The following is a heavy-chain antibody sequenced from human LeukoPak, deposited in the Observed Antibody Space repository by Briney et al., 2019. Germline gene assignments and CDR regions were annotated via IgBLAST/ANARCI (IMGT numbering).Heavy chain of an antibody. J-gene: IGHJ6*04. Sequence: PSETLSLTCTVSGGSISSGDYYWSWIRQPPGKGLEWIVYIYYSGSTYYNPSLKSRVTISVDTSKNQFSLKLSSVTAADTAVYYCARADYLYYYYYGMDVWGKGATVTVSS. CDR2: IYYSGST. CDR3: ARADYLYYYYYGMDV. V-gene: IGHV4-30-4*01. CDR1: GGSISSGDYY. D-gene: IGHD4-11*01.